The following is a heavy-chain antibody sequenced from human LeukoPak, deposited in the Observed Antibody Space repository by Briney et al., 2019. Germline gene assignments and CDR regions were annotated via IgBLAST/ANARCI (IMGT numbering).Heavy chain of an antibody. Sequence: GGSLRLSCAASGFTFSSYSMNWVRQAPGKGLEWVSSISSSSSYIYYADSVKGRFTISRDNAKNSLYLQVNSLRAEDTAVYYCARDGETAAAGTEYYYYGMDVWGQGTTVTVSS. CDR1: GFTFSSYS. CDR2: ISSSSSYI. V-gene: IGHV3-21*01. J-gene: IGHJ6*02. CDR3: ARDGETAAAGTEYYYYGMDV. D-gene: IGHD6-13*01.